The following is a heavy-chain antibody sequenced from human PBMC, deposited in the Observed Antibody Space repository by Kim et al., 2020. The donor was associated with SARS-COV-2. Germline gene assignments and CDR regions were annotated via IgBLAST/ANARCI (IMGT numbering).Heavy chain of an antibody. Sequence: GGSMRLSCEASGFTVSSNYMSWVRQAPGKGLERVSVIYSGGSTYYADSVKGRFTICRDNSKNTLYIQMNSLRAEDTTVYYCARGSTKGFGGVIVFDYWGQRTLITFSS. V-gene: IGHV3-53*01. CDR1: GFTVSSNY. CDR3: ARGSTKGFGGVIVFDY. J-gene: IGHJ4*02. D-gene: IGHD3-16*02. CDR2: IYSGGST.